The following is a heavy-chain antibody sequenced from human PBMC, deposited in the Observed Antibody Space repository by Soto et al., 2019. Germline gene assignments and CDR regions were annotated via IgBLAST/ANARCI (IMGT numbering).Heavy chain of an antibody. V-gene: IGHV3-11*01. CDR3: AKLGSLGHPYYYGMDV. CDR1: TFTFSDYY. D-gene: IGHD3-16*01. CDR2: VSGGGTSI. Sequence: GGSLRLSCAASTFTFSDYYMSWIRQAPGKGLEWVSYVSGGGTSIYYADSVKGRFSVSRDNAKTSLYLQMNSLRAEDTAVYYCAKLGSLGHPYYYGMDVWGPGTTVTVSS. J-gene: IGHJ6*02.